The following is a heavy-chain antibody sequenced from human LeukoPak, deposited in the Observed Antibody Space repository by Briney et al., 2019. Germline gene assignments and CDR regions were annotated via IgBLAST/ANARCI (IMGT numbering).Heavy chain of an antibody. D-gene: IGHD3-22*01. J-gene: IGHJ4*02. Sequence: GGSLRLSCAASGFTFSSYWMNWVRQAPGKGLEWVANIKQDGSEKYYVDSVKGRFTISRDNAKNSLYLQMYSLRAEDTAVYYCARSPTYYSYSNGYPRGFDYWGQGTLVTVSS. V-gene: IGHV3-7*05. CDR1: GFTFSSYW. CDR2: IKQDGSEK. CDR3: ARSPTYYSYSNGYPRGFDY.